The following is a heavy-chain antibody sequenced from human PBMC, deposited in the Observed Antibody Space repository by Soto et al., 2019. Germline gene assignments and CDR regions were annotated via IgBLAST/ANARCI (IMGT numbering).Heavy chain of an antibody. Sequence: GGSLRLSCAASGFTFSYYYMSWIRQAPGKGLEWVSYISDSGTTRSYADSVKGRFTISRDNSKTKNSLYLQMNSLRAEDTAVYYCARSLPYDFWTGYPNWFDPWGQGTLVTVS. CDR3: ARSLPYDFWTGYPNWFDP. J-gene: IGHJ5*02. V-gene: IGHV3-11*01. CDR1: GFTFSYYY. CDR2: ISDSGTTR. D-gene: IGHD3-3*01.